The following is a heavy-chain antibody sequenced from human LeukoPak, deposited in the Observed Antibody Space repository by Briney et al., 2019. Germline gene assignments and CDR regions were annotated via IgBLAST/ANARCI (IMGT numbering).Heavy chain of an antibody. CDR3: ARGTAAGTYFDY. V-gene: IGHV1-69*05. CDR1: GGTFSSYA. J-gene: IGHJ4*02. D-gene: IGHD6-13*01. Sequence: ASVKVSCKASGGTFSSYAISWVRQAPGQGLEWTGRIIPIFGTANYAQKFQGRVTITTDESTSTAYMELSSLRSEDTAVYYCARGTAAGTYFDYWGQGTLVTVSS. CDR2: IIPIFGTA.